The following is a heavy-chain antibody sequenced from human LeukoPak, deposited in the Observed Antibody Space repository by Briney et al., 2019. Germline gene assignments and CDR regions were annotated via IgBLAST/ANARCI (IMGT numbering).Heavy chain of an antibody. D-gene: IGHD5-18*01. CDR1: GFNFSSNS. V-gene: IGHV3-21*01. Sequence: GGSLRLSCAASGFNFSSNSMNWVRQAPRKGLEWVSSISGNSYYIYYADSVTSRSTISRDNAKNSLYLRINSLRAEDTAVYYCASDYGDPAYSYGLAYFDYWGQGTLVTVSS. CDR2: ISGNSYYI. CDR3: ASDYGDPAYSYGLAYFDY. J-gene: IGHJ4*02.